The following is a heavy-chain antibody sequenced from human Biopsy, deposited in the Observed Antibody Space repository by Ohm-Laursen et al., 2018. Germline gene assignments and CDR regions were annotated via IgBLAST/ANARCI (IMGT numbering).Heavy chain of an antibody. Sequence: GTLSLTCNVSGDSISIYYWSWIRQPPGKGLEYIGYMYYNEGTNYNPSLKSRVTISVDTSKNQFSLKLISVTPADTAVYYCATGGQWPKPYLNWFDPWGQGTLVTVSS. CDR2: MYYNEGT. CDR1: GDSISIYY. V-gene: IGHV4-59*01. CDR3: ATGGQWPKPYLNWFDP. D-gene: IGHD6-19*01. J-gene: IGHJ5*02.